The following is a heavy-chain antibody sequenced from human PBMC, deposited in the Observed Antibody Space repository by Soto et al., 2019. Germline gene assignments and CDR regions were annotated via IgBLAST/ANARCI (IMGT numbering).Heavy chain of an antibody. CDR3: AREYCSGGSCYGVDC. CDR1: GYTLTHYG. CDR2: ISPYNDDT. Sequence: ASVKVSCKASGYTLTHYGISWVRQAPGQGLEWMGWISPYNDDTKSAQKFQGRVTMTTDTSTTTVYMELRSLRSDDTAVYYCAREYCSGGSCYGVDCWGQGTLVTVSS. D-gene: IGHD2-15*01. J-gene: IGHJ4*02. V-gene: IGHV1-18*01.